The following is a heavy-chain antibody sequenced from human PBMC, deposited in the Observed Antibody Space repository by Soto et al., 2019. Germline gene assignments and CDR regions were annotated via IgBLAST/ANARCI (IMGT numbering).Heavy chain of an antibody. CDR3: ARDGRKELWVEGLNAMDV. CDR2: ISGYNGQT. CDR1: GYTFTTYG. Sequence: ASVKVSCKAYGYTFTTYGISWVRQAPGQGLEWMGWISGYNGQTNYAQKFRGRVTITTDTSTGTAYMEMRSLRSDDTATYYCARDGRKELWVEGLNAMDVWGQGTTVTVSS. J-gene: IGHJ6*02. V-gene: IGHV1-18*01. D-gene: IGHD5-18*01.